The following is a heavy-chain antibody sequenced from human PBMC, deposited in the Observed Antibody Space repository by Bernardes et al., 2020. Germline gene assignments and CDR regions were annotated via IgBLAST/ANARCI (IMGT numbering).Heavy chain of an antibody. D-gene: IGHD3-16*01. V-gene: IGHV4-31*03. J-gene: IGHJ5*02. CDR1: GGSISDIPYY. CDR3: ARLNTGNYAGLWVDP. Sequence: SETLSLTCTVSGGSISDIPYYWSWIRQHPGGGLEWMGHISYSGSTSYNPSLKSRLSISLDTSQNQFSLNLNSLTAADTAVYFCARLNTGNYAGLWVDPWGQGTLVTVSS. CDR2: ISYSGST.